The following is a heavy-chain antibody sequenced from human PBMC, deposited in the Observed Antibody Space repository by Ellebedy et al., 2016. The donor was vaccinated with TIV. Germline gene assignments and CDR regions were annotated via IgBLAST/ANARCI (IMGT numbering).Heavy chain of an antibody. CDR1: GFTFSSYG. J-gene: IGHJ4*02. V-gene: IGHV3-21*01. D-gene: IGHD2-15*01. CDR3: AREFDIGQPSAFDY. CDR2: ISSNGRHI. Sequence: PGGSLRLSCAASGFTFSSYGMHWVRQAPGKGLEWVSSISSNGRHIYYADSVRARFAISRDNAGGSLWLQMTSLRAEDTALYYCAREFDIGQPSAFDYWGQGILVTVSS.